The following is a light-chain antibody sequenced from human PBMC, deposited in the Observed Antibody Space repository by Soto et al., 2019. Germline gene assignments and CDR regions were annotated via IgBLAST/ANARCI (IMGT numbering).Light chain of an antibody. CDR3: SSYTSSSLPYV. J-gene: IGLJ1*01. V-gene: IGLV2-14*01. CDR2: DVS. CDR1: SSDVGGYNY. Sequence: QSALTQPASVSGSTGQSITISCTGTSSDVGGYNYVSWYQQHPGKAPKLMIYDVSNRPSGVSNRFSGSKSGNTASLTISGLQAEDEADYYCSSYTSSSLPYVFGTGTKLTVL.